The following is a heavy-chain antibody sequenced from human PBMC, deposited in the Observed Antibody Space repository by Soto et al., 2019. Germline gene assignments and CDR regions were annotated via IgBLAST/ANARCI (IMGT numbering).Heavy chain of an antibody. CDR2: IRSKTDGGTR. V-gene: IGHV3-15*07. J-gene: IGHJ5*02. Sequence: GGSLRLSCAASISPFSHAWMNWVRQAPGKGLEWVGHIRSKTDGGTRDYAAPVKGRFTISRDDSENTLYLQMNSLKTEDTAVYYCATGSRPISGGVGGTPPNLHHWGQGTLVTVSS. CDR1: ISPFSHAW. CDR3: ATGSRPISGGVGGTPPNLHH. D-gene: IGHD1-26*01.